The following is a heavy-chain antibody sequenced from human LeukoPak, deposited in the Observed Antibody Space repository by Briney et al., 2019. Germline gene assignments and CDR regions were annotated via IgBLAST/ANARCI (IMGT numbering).Heavy chain of an antibody. D-gene: IGHD2-15*01. J-gene: IGHJ5*02. CDR2: ISGSGGST. V-gene: IGHV3-23*01. CDR1: GFTFSSYA. Sequence: GGSLRLSCAASGFTFSSYAMSWVRQAPGKGLEWVSAISGSGGSTYYADSVKGRFTISRDNSKNTLYLQMNSLRAEDTAVYYCANRYCSGGSCYLAWGQGTLVTVSA. CDR3: ANRYCSGGSCYLA.